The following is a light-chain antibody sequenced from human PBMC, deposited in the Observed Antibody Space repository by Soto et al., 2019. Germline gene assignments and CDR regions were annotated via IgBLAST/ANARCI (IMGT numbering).Light chain of an antibody. CDR1: QSVSNY. J-gene: IGKJ5*01. V-gene: IGKV3-11*01. CDR3: QQRRNWPLT. Sequence: EIVLTQSPATLSLSPGDRDTLSCRASQSVSNYLAWYKLKPGQAPRLLMYDATYRAAGIPDRFSGSGSATDFTLTISSLEPEDFAIYYCQQRRNWPLTFGQGTRLEIQ. CDR2: DAT.